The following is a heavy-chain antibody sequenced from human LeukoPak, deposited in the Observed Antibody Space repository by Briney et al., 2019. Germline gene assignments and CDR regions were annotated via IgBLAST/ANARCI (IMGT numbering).Heavy chain of an antibody. V-gene: IGHV3-9*01. CDR2: ISWNSGSI. CDR3: AKDKRRYSSGWYYFDY. Sequence: GRSLRLSCAASGFTFDDYAMHWVRQAPGKGLEWVSGISWNSGSIGYADSVKGRFTISRDNAKNSLYLQMNSLRAEDTALYYCAKDKRRYSSGWYYFDYWGQGTLVTVSS. J-gene: IGHJ4*02. CDR1: GFTFDDYA. D-gene: IGHD6-19*01.